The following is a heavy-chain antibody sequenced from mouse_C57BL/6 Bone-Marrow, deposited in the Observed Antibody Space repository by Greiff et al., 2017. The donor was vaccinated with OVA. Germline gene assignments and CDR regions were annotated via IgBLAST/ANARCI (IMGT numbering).Heavy chain of an antibody. V-gene: IGHV5-9-1*02. J-gene: IGHJ3*01. CDR3: TRQYRGVSLAY. CDR1: GFTFSSYA. D-gene: IGHD2-14*01. Sequence: EVKLQESGEGLVKPGGSLKLSCAASGFTFSSYAMSWVRQTPEKRLEWVAYISSGGDYIYYAETVKGRFTISRDNARNTLYLQMSSLKSEDTAMYYCTRQYRGVSLAYWGQGTLVTVSA. CDR2: ISSGGDYI.